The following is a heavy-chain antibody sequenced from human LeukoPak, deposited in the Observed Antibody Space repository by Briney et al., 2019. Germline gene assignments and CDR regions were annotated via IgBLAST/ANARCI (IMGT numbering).Heavy chain of an antibody. J-gene: IGHJ6*02. D-gene: IGHD5-12*01. CDR1: GYTFTGYY. Sequence: ASVKVSCKASGYTFTGYYMHWVRQAPGQGLEWMGWINPNSGGTNYAQKFQGRVTMTRDTSISTAYMELSRLRSDDTAVYYCARSGRGFNSGYDSDYYYGMDVWGQGTTVTVSS. CDR3: ARSGRGFNSGYDSDYYYGMDV. V-gene: IGHV1-2*02. CDR2: INPNSGGT.